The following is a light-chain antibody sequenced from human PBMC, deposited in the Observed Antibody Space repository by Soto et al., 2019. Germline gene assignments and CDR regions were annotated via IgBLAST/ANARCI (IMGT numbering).Light chain of an antibody. CDR1: QSVSSK. J-gene: IGKJ1*01. CDR3: QQYHNWPPET. V-gene: IGKV3-15*01. CDR2: GAS. Sequence: EIVMTQSPATLSVSPGERATLSCRASQSVSSKVAWYQQKAGQAPRLPMCGASPGATDIPARFSGSGSGTEFTLTISSLQSEDFAVYDCQQYHNWPPETFGQGTKVDIK.